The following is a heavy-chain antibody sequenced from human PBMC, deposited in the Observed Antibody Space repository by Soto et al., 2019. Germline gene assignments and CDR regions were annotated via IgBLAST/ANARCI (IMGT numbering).Heavy chain of an antibody. Sequence: QVQLVESGGGVVQPGRSLRLSCAASGFTFSSYGMHWVRQAPGKGLEWVAVIWYDGSNKYYADYVKGRFTISRDNSKKPRHVTMHTRRIAATAMYYGVRAMHGAAGNLHNWRQGNLV. CDR3: VRAMHGAAGNLHN. V-gene: IGHV3-33*01. CDR2: IWYDGSNK. J-gene: IGHJ4*02. D-gene: IGHD6-13*01. CDR1: GFTFSSYG.